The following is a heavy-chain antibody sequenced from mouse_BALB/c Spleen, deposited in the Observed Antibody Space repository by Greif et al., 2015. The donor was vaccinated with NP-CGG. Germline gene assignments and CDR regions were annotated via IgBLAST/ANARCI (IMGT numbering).Heavy chain of an antibody. CDR1: GYTFSSYW. D-gene: IGHD1-1*01. CDR3: AWSFSYGSSYGGWAMDY. J-gene: IGHJ4*01. Sequence: VQLQESGAELMKPGASVKISCKATGYTFSSYWIEWVKQRPGHGLEWIGEILPGSGSTNYNEKFKGKATFTADTSSNTAYMQVSSLTSEDSASYYCAWSFSYGSSYGGWAMDYWGQGTSVTVSS. V-gene: IGHV1-9*01. CDR2: ILPGSGST.